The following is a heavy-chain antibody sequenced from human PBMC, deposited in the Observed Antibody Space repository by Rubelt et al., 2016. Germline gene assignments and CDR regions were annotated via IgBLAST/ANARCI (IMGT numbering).Heavy chain of an antibody. V-gene: IGHV4-34*01. CDR1: GGSFSGYY. D-gene: IGHD6-13*01. CDR3: ARVKIAAAYYYFDY. Sequence: QVQLQQWGAGLLKPSETLSLTCAVYGGSFSGYYWSWIRQPPGKGLEWIGEINHSGSTNYNPSLKCRFTISVATAKNQFSLKLSSVTAADTAVYYCARVKIAAAYYYFDYWGQGTLVTVSS. CDR2: INHSGST. J-gene: IGHJ4*02.